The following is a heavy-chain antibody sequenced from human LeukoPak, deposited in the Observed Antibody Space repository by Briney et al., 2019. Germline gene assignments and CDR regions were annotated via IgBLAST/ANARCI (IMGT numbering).Heavy chain of an antibody. CDR1: GFTFSSYA. D-gene: IGHD2-21*02. Sequence: AGGSLRLSCAASGFTFSSYAMSWVRQAPGKGLEWVTAISGSGGSTYYADSVRGRFTISRDNSKNTLYLQMNSLRAEDTAVYYCVFSRCGGDCWDFDYWGQGTLVTVSS. CDR2: ISGSGGST. CDR3: VFSRCGGDCWDFDY. V-gene: IGHV3-23*01. J-gene: IGHJ4*02.